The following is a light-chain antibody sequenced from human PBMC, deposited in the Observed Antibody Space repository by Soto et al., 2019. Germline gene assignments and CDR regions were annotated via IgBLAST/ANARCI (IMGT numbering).Light chain of an antibody. CDR2: EGS. CDR3: CSFARGSTLV. J-gene: IGLJ3*02. Sequence: QSALTQPASVSGSPGPSITISCTGTSSDVGSYNLVSWYQQHPGNAPKLMIYEGSKRPSGVSNRFFGSKSGNTASLTISGLQAEDEADYYCCSFARGSTLVFGGGTELTVL. V-gene: IGLV2-23*01. CDR1: SSDVGSYNL.